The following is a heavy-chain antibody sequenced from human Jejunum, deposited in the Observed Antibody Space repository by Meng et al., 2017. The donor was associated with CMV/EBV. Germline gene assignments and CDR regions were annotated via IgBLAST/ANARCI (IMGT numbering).Heavy chain of an antibody. Sequence: GGSISRDHWSWIRRPPGKGMEFIGYIYYRGNTNQNPSLKSRVTISADPSKNRISLQLTSVTAADTAVYYCARVSPDYGGNSYFDYWGQGILVTVSS. CDR3: ARVSPDYGGNSYFDY. CDR2: IYYRGNT. J-gene: IGHJ4*02. CDR1: GGSISRDH. V-gene: IGHV4-59*01. D-gene: IGHD4-23*01.